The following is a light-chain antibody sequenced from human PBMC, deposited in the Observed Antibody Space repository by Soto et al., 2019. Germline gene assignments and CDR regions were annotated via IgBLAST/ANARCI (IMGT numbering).Light chain of an antibody. V-gene: IGLV2-14*01. Sequence: QSALTQPASVSGSPGQSITISCTGSDSGVGVSNYVSWYQQHPGKAPKLMIYSVSNRPSGVSNRFSGSKSGNTASLTISGLQAEDEADYYCSSYTSSNTARVFGGGTKVTVL. J-gene: IGLJ2*01. CDR1: DSGVGVSNY. CDR2: SVS. CDR3: SSYTSSNTARV.